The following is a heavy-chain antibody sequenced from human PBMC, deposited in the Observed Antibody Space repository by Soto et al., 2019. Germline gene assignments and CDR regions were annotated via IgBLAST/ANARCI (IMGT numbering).Heavy chain of an antibody. CDR2: TYYRSKWYN. J-gene: IGHJ4*02. D-gene: IGHD6-19*01. CDR1: GDSVSSNSAA. Sequence: SQTLSLTCVISGDSVSSNSAAWNWIRQSPSRGLEWLGRTYYRSKWYNDYAVSVKSRITINPDTSKNQFSLQLNSVTPEDTAVYYCARSYSPTSQQWLEYYFDYWGQGTLVTVSS. V-gene: IGHV6-1*01. CDR3: ARSYSPTSQQWLEYYFDY.